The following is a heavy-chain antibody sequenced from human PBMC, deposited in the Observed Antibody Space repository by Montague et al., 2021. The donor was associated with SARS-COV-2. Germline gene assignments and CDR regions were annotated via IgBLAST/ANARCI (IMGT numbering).Heavy chain of an antibody. CDR1: GGSISSGGYY. J-gene: IGHJ3*02. D-gene: IGHD3-22*01. CDR2: IYYSGST. Sequence: TLSPTCTVSGGSISSGGYYWSWIRQHPGKGLEWIGYIYYSGSTYYNPSLKSRVTISVDTSKNQFSLKLSSVTAADTAVYYCARAGTITMIVVVIDAFDIWGQGTMVTVSP. CDR3: ARAGTITMIVVVIDAFDI. V-gene: IGHV4-31*03.